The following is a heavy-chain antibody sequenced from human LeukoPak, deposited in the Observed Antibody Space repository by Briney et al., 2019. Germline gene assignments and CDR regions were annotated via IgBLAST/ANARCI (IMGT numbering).Heavy chain of an antibody. Sequence: SVKVSCKASGGTFSSYAISWVRQAPGQGLEWMGGIIPIFGTANYAQKFQGRVTITTDESTSTAYMELSSLRSKDTAVYYCALTYYYDSSGSYPFDYWGQGTLVTVSS. CDR2: IIPIFGTA. J-gene: IGHJ4*02. V-gene: IGHV1-69*05. CDR1: GGTFSSYA. CDR3: ALTYYYDSSGSYPFDY. D-gene: IGHD3-22*01.